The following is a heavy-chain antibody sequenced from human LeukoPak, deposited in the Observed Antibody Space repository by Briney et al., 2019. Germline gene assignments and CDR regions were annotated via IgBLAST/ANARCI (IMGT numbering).Heavy chain of an antibody. CDR1: GFTFSSYA. CDR2: VTADGTSQ. D-gene: IGHD3-10*01. J-gene: IGHJ6*02. CDR3: ARRHYYGSGNYKGNGMDV. Sequence: PGGSLRLSCAASGFTFSSYAFHWVRQAPGKGLEWVAVVTADGTSQKYADSVKGRFTISRDDSKNTLYLQMHSLSAEDTAVYYCARRHYYGSGNYKGNGMDVWGQGTTVTVSS. V-gene: IGHV3-30*04.